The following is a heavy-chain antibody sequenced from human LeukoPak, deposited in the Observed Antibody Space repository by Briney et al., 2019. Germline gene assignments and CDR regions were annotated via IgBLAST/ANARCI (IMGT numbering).Heavy chain of an antibody. J-gene: IGHJ5*02. CDR2: IIPIFGTA. CDR3: ARDSEWWFDP. V-gene: IGHV1-69*05. Sequence: SVKVSCKASGGTFSSYAISWVRQAPGQGLEWMGGIIPIFGTANYAQKFQGRVTITTDESTSTAYMELRSLRSDDTAVYYCARDSEWWFDPWGQGTLVTVSS. CDR1: GGTFSSYA. D-gene: IGHD1-14*01.